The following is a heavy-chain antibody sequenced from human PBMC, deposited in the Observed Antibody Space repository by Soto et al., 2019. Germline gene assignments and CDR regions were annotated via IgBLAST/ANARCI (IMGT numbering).Heavy chain of an antibody. J-gene: IGHJ5*02. CDR2: ISYDGTDK. CDR3: AKDFGAWSDS. CDR1: GFAFSTYG. V-gene: IGHV3-30*18. D-gene: IGHD6-19*01. Sequence: QVHLVESGGGVVQPGRSLTISCVGSGFAFSTYGMHWVRQAPAKGLEWVALISYDGTDKYYADSVKGRFSISRDNSKQTLSLQMDSLRPXXXXXYYCAKDFGAWSDSWGQGTLVNVSS.